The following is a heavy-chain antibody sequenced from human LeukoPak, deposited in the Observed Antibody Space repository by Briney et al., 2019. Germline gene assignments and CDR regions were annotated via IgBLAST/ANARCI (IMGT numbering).Heavy chain of an antibody. CDR2: IRYDGSNK. V-gene: IGHV3-30*02. J-gene: IGHJ4*02. CDR3: ARDESTYYYGSGPPDY. CDR1: GFTFSSYG. D-gene: IGHD3-10*01. Sequence: GGSLRLSCAASGFTFSSYGMHWVRQAPGKGQEWVAFIRYDGSNKYYADSVKGRFTISRDNSKNTLYLQMNSLRAEDTAMYYCARDESTYYYGSGPPDYWGQGTLVTVSS.